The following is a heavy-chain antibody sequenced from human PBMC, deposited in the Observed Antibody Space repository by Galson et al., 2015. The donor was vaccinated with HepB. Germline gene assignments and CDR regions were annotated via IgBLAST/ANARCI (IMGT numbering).Heavy chain of an antibody. CDR1: GYTFTGYY. CDR3: ARAVPAYCSSTSCDPPKPAP. CDR2: INPNSGGT. Sequence: SVKVSCKASGYTFTGYYMHWVRQAPGQGLEWMGWINPNSGGTNYAQKFQGRVTMTRDTSISTAYMELSRLRSDDTAVYYCARAVPAYCSSTSCDPPKPAPWGQGTLVTVSS. D-gene: IGHD2-2*01. V-gene: IGHV1-2*02. J-gene: IGHJ5*02.